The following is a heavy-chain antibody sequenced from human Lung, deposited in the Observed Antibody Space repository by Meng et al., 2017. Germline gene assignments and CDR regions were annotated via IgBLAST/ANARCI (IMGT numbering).Heavy chain of an antibody. V-gene: IGHV6-1*01. J-gene: IGHJ4*02. CDR3: ARSQQWLDS. Sequence: VHLQQSGPGLVKPSQTLSLPCAIAGDRVSSNSAAWNWIRQSPSRGLEWLGRTYYRSKWYNGYAVSVRSRITTNPDTSKNQFSLQLNSVTPEDTAVYYCARSQQWLDSWGQGTLVTVSS. CDR2: TYYRSKWYN. D-gene: IGHD6-19*01. CDR1: GDRVSSNSAA.